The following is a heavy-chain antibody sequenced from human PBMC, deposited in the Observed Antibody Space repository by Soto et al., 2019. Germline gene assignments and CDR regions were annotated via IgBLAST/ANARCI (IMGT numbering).Heavy chain of an antibody. V-gene: IGHV1-69*13. J-gene: IGHJ6*02. CDR3: ARGHCSGGSCYEGLSEGYYYYGMDV. D-gene: IGHD2-15*01. CDR1: GGTFSSYA. CDR2: IIPIFGTA. Sequence: SVKVSCKASGGTFSSYAISWVRQAPGQGLEWMGGIIPIFGTANYAQKFQGRVTITADESTSTAYMELSSLRSEDTAVYYCARGHCSGGSCYEGLSEGYYYYGMDVWGQGTTVTVSS.